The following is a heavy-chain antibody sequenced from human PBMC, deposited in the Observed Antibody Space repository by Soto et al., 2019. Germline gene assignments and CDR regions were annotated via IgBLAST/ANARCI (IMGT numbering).Heavy chain of an antibody. CDR1: GGSISSYY. D-gene: IGHD3-10*01. CDR3: ARHNYGSGSTYFDY. Sequence: QVQLQESGPGLVKPSETLSLTCTVSGGSISSYYWSWIRQPPGKGLEWIGYIYYSGSTNYNPSLKSPVTISVDTSKNQFSLELNSMTAADTAVYYCARHNYGSGSTYFDYWGQGTLVTVSS. V-gene: IGHV4-59*08. J-gene: IGHJ4*02. CDR2: IYYSGST.